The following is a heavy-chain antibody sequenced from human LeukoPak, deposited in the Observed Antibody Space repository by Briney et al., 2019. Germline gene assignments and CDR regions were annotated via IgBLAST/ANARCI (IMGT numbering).Heavy chain of an antibody. CDR2: ISSSSSYI. V-gene: IGHV3-21*01. D-gene: IGHD1-20*01. Sequence: GGSLRLSCAASGFTFSSYSMNWVRQAPGKGLEWVSSISSSSSYIYYADSVKGRFTISRDNAKNSLYLQMNSLRAEDTAVYYCARDRTMYNWNQPSFDYWGQGTLVTVSS. CDR1: GFTFSSYS. J-gene: IGHJ4*02. CDR3: ARDRTMYNWNQPSFDY.